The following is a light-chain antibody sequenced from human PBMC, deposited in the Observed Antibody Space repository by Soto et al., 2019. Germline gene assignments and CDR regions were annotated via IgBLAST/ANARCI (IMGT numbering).Light chain of an antibody. J-gene: IGKJ4*01. CDR1: QSISSW. CDR2: DGS. Sequence: DIQMTQSTSTLSASVGDRVTITCRASQSISSWLAWYQQKLGRAPRLLIYDGSSLESGVPSRFSGSGYGTEFTLTISSLQPDDFATYYCQQYNTYSSLTFGGGTKV. V-gene: IGKV1-5*01. CDR3: QQYNTYSSLT.